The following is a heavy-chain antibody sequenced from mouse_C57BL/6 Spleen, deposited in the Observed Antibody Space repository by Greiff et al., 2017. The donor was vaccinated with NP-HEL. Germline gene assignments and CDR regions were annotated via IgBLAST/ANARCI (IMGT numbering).Heavy chain of an antibody. J-gene: IGHJ4*01. Sequence: EVMLVESGGGLVQPGGSLSLSCAASGFTFTDYYMSWVRQPPGKALEWLGFIRNKANGYTTEYSASVKGRFTISSDNSQSILYLQMNALRAEDSATYYCARNSGYAMDYWGQGTSVTVSS. CDR3: ARNSGYAMDY. CDR1: GFTFTDYY. D-gene: IGHD3-2*02. V-gene: IGHV7-3*01. CDR2: IRNKANGYTT.